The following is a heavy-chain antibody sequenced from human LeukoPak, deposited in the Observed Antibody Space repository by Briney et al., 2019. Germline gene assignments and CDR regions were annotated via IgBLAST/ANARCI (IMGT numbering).Heavy chain of an antibody. D-gene: IGHD6-19*01. Sequence: GSLRLSCAASGFTFSSYWMSWVRQPPGKGLEWIGSIYYSGSTYYNPSLKSRVTISVDTSKNQFSLKLSSVTAADTAVYYCARVASIAVTGTFDYWGPGTLVTVSS. CDR1: GFTFSSYW. V-gene: IGHV4-39*07. CDR2: IYYSGST. CDR3: ARVASIAVTGTFDY. J-gene: IGHJ4*02.